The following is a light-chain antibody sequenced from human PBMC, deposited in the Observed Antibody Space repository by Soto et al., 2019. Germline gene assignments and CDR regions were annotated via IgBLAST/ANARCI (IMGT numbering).Light chain of an antibody. CDR3: SSFKSSITYV. Sequence: QSALTQPASVSGSPGQSITISCTGTSSDVGSYNLVSWYQQHPGKAPKLMIYEGSKRPSGVSNRFSGSKSGNTASLTISGLQAEDEADYYCSSFKSSITYVFGTGTKVTLL. CDR2: EGS. CDR1: SSDVGSYNL. J-gene: IGLJ1*01. V-gene: IGLV2-14*02.